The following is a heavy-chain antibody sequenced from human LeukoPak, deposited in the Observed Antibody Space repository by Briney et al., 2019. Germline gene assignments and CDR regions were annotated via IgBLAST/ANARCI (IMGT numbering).Heavy chain of an antibody. CDR3: ARAGNYGDYVFYFDY. CDR2: INPNSGGT. V-gene: IGHV1-2*02. D-gene: IGHD4-17*01. J-gene: IGHJ4*02. CDR1: GYTLTGYY. Sequence: ASVKVSCTASGYTLTGYYMHWVRQAPGQGLEWRGWINPNSGGTNYAQKFQGRVTMTRDTSISTAYMELSRLRSDDTAVYYCARAGNYGDYVFYFDYWGQGTLVTVSS.